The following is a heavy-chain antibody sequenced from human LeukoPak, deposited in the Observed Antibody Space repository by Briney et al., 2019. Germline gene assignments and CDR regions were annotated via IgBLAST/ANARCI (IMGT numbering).Heavy chain of an antibody. V-gene: IGHV3-21*01. J-gene: IGHJ6*02. CDR2: ISSSSSYI. CDR3: ARDTPESYYYGMDV. Sequence: GGSLILSCAASGFTFSNYNMNWVRQAPGKGLEWVSSISSSSSYIYYADSVKGRFTISRDNAKNSLYLQMNSLRAEDTAVYYCARDTPESYYYGMDVWGQGTTVTVFS. CDR1: GFTFSNYN.